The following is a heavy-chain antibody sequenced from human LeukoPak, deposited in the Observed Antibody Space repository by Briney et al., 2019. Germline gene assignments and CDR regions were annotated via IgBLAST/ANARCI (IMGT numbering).Heavy chain of an antibody. Sequence: PGGSLRLSCAASGFTVNSNYMHWVRQAPGKGLEWVSILYAGGSTYYADSVKGRFTISRDNSKNTLYLQMNSLRAEDTAVYYCARLCMATKIYSEDYWGQGTLVTVSS. D-gene: IGHD5-24*01. CDR2: LYAGGST. V-gene: IGHV3-53*01. CDR3: ARLCMATKIYSEDY. J-gene: IGHJ4*02. CDR1: GFTVNSNY.